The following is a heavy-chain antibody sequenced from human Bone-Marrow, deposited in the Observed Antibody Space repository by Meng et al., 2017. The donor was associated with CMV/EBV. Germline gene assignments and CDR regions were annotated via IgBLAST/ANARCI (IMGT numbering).Heavy chain of an antibody. D-gene: IGHD3-16*01. V-gene: IGHV5-51*01. Sequence: GGPLRLSCKGSRYRFPTYWIDWVRQMPGKGLEWMGIIYAGDSDTRYSPSFQGQVTISADKSISTAYLQWSSLKASDSAMYYCARDGGGGAFDIWGQGTTVTVSS. J-gene: IGHJ3*02. CDR2: IYAGDSDT. CDR1: RYRFPTYW. CDR3: ARDGGGGAFDI.